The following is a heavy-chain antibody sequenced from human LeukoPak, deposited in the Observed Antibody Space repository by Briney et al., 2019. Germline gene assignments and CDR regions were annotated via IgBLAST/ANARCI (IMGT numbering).Heavy chain of an antibody. Sequence: GGSLRLSCAASGFTFDDYAMHWVRQAPGKGLEWVSGISWNSGSIGYADSVKGRFTISRDNAKNSLYLQMNSLRAEDTAVYYCAKDARHIDYWGQGTLVTVSS. D-gene: IGHD2-21*01. CDR1: GFTFDDYA. CDR3: AKDARHIDY. V-gene: IGHV3-9*01. J-gene: IGHJ4*02. CDR2: ISWNSGSI.